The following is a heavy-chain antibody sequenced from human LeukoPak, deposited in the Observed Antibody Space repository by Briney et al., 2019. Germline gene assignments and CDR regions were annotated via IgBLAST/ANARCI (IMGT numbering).Heavy chain of an antibody. CDR1: GGSMSTTNYY. J-gene: IGHJ5*02. Sequence: SETLSLTCTVSGGSMSTTNYYWGWIRQPPGRDLEWIGSIYSSGNIYYNPSLESRVTISVDTSKNQLSLKLTSATAADTSVYYCARHSGLRSPFDPWGQGTLVTVSS. CDR3: ARHSGLRSPFDP. D-gene: IGHD3-3*01. CDR2: IYSSGNI. V-gene: IGHV4-39*01.